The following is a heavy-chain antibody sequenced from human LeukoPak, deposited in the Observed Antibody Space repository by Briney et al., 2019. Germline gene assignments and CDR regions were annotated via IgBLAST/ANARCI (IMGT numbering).Heavy chain of an antibody. Sequence: SETLSLTCTVSGGSISSYYWSWIRQPPGKGLEWIGYIYYSGSTNYNPSLKSRVTMSVDTSKNQFSLKLSSVTAADTAVYYCARDQAPWDFWSGYRLDYWGQGTLVTVSS. CDR3: ARDQAPWDFWSGYRLDY. CDR1: GGSISSYY. V-gene: IGHV4-59*01. D-gene: IGHD3-3*01. J-gene: IGHJ4*02. CDR2: IYYSGST.